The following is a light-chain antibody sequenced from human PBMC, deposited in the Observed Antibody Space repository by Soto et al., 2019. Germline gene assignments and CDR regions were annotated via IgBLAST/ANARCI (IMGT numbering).Light chain of an antibody. Sequence: DIQMTQSPSSLSASVGDRVTITCRASQDIGMHLGWYQQKPRKAPKRLIYAAYSLESGGRSRFSGSRSGTEFTLTISSLQPEDFATYYCLQHKSLPFTFGQGTRLDIK. CDR2: AAY. J-gene: IGKJ5*01. CDR1: QDIGMH. V-gene: IGKV1-17*01. CDR3: LQHKSLPFT.